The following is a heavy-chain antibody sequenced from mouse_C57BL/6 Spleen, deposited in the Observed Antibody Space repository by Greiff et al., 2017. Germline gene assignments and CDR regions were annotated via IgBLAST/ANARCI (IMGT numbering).Heavy chain of an antibody. Sequence: QVQLQQSGPELVKPGASVKISCKASGYAFSSAWMHWVKQRPGKGLEWIGRIYPGDGDTNYNGKFKGKATLTADKSSSTAYMQLSSLTSEDSAVYFCARALTGTECADWGQGTLVTVSA. CDR1: GYAFSSAW. J-gene: IGHJ3*01. D-gene: IGHD4-1*01. V-gene: IGHV1-82*01. CDR2: IYPGDGDT. CDR3: ARALTGTECAD.